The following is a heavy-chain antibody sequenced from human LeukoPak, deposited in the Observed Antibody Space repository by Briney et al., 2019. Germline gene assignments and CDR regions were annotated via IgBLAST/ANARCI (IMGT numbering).Heavy chain of an antibody. D-gene: IGHD5-12*01. CDR3: ARDWGSTGYDLYDS. Sequence: GGSLRLSCAASGFTFSSYSMNWVRQAPGKGLEWVSYISKSSDRIYHADSVKGRFTISRDNAKNSLYLQMDSLRAEDTAVYYCARDWGSTGYDLYDSWGQGTLVTVSS. CDR1: GFTFSSYS. CDR2: ISKSSDRI. V-gene: IGHV3-48*04. J-gene: IGHJ4*02.